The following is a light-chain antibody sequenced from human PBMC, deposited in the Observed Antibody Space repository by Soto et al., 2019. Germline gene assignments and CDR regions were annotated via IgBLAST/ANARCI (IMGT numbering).Light chain of an antibody. Sequence: QAVVTQPPSVSGAPGQRVTISCTGSSSNIGAGYDVHWYQQLPGTAPKLLIYGNINRPSGVPDRFSGSKSGTSASLAITGLQAEDEAEYYCQTYDSSLSGSSVFGTGTKLTVL. CDR3: QTYDSSLSGSSV. CDR1: SSNIGAGYD. V-gene: IGLV1-40*01. J-gene: IGLJ1*01. CDR2: GNI.